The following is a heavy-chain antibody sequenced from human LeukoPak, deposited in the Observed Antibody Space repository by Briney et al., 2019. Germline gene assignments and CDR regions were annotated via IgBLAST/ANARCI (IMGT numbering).Heavy chain of an antibody. CDR1: GDSVSRDSIA. J-gene: IGHJ4*02. CDR2: TYYRSKWYN. CDR3: TRGLGWPYFDY. Sequence: SQTLSLTCAISGDSVSRDSIAWNWIRQSPSRGLEWLGRTYYRSKWYNDYAVSVKSRITINPDTSKNQVSLQLNSVTPEDTAVYYCTRGLGWPYFDYWGQGTLVTVSS. V-gene: IGHV6-1*01. D-gene: IGHD5-24*01.